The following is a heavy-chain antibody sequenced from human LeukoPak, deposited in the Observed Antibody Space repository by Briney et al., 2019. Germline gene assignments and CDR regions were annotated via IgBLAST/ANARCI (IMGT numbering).Heavy chain of an antibody. Sequence: PGGSLRLSCAASGFTFSTYGMHWVRQAPGKGLEWVAFVRYDGSKKYYTNSVKGRFTISRGNSKKTLYLQMNSLRAEDTAVYYCAKDQKRGYSYGYLFYYYYMDVWGKGTTVTISS. CDR3: AKDQKRGYSYGYLFYYYYMDV. CDR2: VRYDGSKK. D-gene: IGHD5-18*01. CDR1: GFTFSTYG. J-gene: IGHJ6*03. V-gene: IGHV3-30*02.